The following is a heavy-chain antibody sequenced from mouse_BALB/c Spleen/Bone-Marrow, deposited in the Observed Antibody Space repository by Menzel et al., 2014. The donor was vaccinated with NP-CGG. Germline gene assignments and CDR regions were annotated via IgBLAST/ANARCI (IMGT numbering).Heavy chain of an antibody. CDR2: INPSNGRT. D-gene: IGHD2-3*01. J-gene: IGHJ4*01. CDR3: ARASWLLRYYYAMDY. Sequence: QVQLQQSGAELVKPGASVKLSCKASGYTFTSYWMHWVKQRPGQGLEWIGEINPSNGRTNYNEKFKSKATLTVDKSSSTAYMQLSSLTSEDSAVYYFARASWLLRYYYAMDYWGQGTSVTVSS. CDR1: GYTFTSYW. V-gene: IGHV1S81*02.